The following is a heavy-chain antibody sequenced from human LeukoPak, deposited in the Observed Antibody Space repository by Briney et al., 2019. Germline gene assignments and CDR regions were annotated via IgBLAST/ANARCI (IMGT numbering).Heavy chain of an antibody. D-gene: IGHD6-6*01. V-gene: IGHV3-23*01. J-gene: IGHJ5*02. CDR1: GFTFSSYA. CDR2: ISGSGGST. CDR3: AASSFEYSSSSGDPNWFDP. Sequence: GGSLRLSCAASGFTFSSYAMSWVRQAPGKGLEWVSAISGSGGSTYYADSVKGRFTISRDNSKNTLYPQMNSLRAEDTAVYYCAASSFEYSSSSGDPNWFDPWGQGTLVTVSS.